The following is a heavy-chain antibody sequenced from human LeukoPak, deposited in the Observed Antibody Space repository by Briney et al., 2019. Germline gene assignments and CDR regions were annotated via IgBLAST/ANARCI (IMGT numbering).Heavy chain of an antibody. CDR3: AKDRYGNYYYYMDV. J-gene: IGHJ6*03. V-gene: IGHV3-21*01. Sequence: GGSLSLSCAASGFNFSTYSMNWVRQAPGKGLEWVSSIDFTSTYIDYTDSVKGRFTISRDNAKKSLYLQMNSLRVEDTAVYYCAKDRYGNYYYYMDVWGKGTTVTVSS. CDR2: IDFTSTYI. D-gene: IGHD1-1*01. CDR1: GFNFSTYS.